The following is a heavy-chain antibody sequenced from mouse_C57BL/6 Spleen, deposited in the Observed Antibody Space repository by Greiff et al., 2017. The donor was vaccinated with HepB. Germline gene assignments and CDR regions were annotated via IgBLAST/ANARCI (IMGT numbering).Heavy chain of an antibody. D-gene: IGHD2-3*01. CDR3: AREGNGYFYAMDY. Sequence: EVKLVESGGGLVKPGGSLKLSCAASGFTFSSYAMSWVRQTPEKRLEWVATISDGGSYTYYPDNVKGRFTISRDNAKNNLYLQMSHLKSEDTAMYDCAREGNGYFYAMDYWGQGTSVTVSS. J-gene: IGHJ4*01. CDR2: ISDGGSYT. CDR1: GFTFSSYA. V-gene: IGHV5-4*01.